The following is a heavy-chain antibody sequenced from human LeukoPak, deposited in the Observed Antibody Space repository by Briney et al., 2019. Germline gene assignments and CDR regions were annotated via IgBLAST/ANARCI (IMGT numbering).Heavy chain of an antibody. CDR3: ARGPSSEYCSSTSCYIHFQH. Sequence: SETLSLTCTVSGGSISSYYWSWIRQPAGKGLEWIGRIYTSGSTNYKPSLKSRVTMSVDTSKNQFSLKLSSVTAADTAVYYCARGPSSEYCSSTSCYIHFQHWGQGTLVTVSS. J-gene: IGHJ1*01. CDR2: IYTSGST. CDR1: GGSISSYY. V-gene: IGHV4-4*07. D-gene: IGHD2-2*02.